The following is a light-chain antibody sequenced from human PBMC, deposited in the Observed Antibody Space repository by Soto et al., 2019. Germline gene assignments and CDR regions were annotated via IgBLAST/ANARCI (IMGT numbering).Light chain of an antibody. V-gene: IGLV2-18*02. J-gene: IGLJ1*01. Sequence: QSVLSVPPSVSGSPEQSVTISCTGTSSYVGSYNRVSWYQQPPGTAPTLMIYEVTNRPSGVPDRFSGSKSGNTASLTISGLQAEDEADYYCSSYTSSDTYGFGTGTKVTVL. CDR2: EVT. CDR1: SSYVGSYNR. CDR3: SSYTSSDTYG.